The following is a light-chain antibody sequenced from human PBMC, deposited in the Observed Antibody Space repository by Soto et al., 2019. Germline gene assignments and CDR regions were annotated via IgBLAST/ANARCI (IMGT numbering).Light chain of an antibody. J-gene: IGLJ3*02. V-gene: IGLV2-14*01. CDR2: EVS. CDR1: SSDVGGYNY. Sequence: QSALTQPASVSGSPGQSITMPCTGTSSDVGGYNYVSWYQQHPNKAPRLIIYEVSNRPSGVSNRFSGSKSGNTASLTISGLQADDEADYYCSSYTGSSTPLVFGGGTKLTVL. CDR3: SSYTGSSTPLV.